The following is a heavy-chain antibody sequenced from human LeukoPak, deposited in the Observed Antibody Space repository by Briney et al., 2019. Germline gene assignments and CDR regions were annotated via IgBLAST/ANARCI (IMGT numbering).Heavy chain of an antibody. CDR1: GFTFSSYW. J-gene: IGHJ3*02. Sequence: GGSLRLSCAASGFTFSSYWMSWVRQAPGKGLEWVANIKQDGSEKYYVDSVKGRFTISRDNAKNSLYLQMNSLRAEDTAVYYCAREWSSSSWSDAFDIWGQGTMVTVSS. V-gene: IGHV3-7*01. CDR3: AREWSSSSWSDAFDI. D-gene: IGHD6-13*01. CDR2: IKQDGSEK.